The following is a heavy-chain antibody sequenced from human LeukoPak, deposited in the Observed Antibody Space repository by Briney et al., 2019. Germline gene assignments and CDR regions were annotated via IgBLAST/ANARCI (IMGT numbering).Heavy chain of an antibody. CDR3: ARARGYSYGYEGYFDY. Sequence: GASVKVSCKASGGTFSSYAISWVRQAPGQGLEWMGGIIPIFGTANYAQKFQGRVTITTDESTSTAYMELSSLRPEDTAVYYCARARGYSYGYEGYFDYWGQGTLVTVSS. CDR2: IIPIFGTA. CDR1: GGTFSSYA. D-gene: IGHD5-18*01. J-gene: IGHJ4*02. V-gene: IGHV1-69*05.